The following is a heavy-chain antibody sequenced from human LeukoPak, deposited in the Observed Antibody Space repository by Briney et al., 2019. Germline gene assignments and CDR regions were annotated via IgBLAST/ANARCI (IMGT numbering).Heavy chain of an antibody. D-gene: IGHD3-10*01. V-gene: IGHV1-69*13. Sequence: SVKVSCKASGGTFSSYAISWVRQAPGQGLEWMGGIIPIFGTANYAQKFQGRVTITADESTSTAYVELSSLRSEDTAVYYCARDTHYYGSGSYDLYGMDVWGQGTTVTVSS. CDR3: ARDTHYYGSGSYDLYGMDV. CDR1: GGTFSSYA. J-gene: IGHJ6*02. CDR2: IIPIFGTA.